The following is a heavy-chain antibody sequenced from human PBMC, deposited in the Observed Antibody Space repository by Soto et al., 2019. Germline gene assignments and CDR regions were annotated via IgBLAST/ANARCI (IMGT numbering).Heavy chain of an antibody. D-gene: IGHD2-2*02. Sequence: SETLSLTCTVSGGSVSSGSYYWSWIRQPPGKGLEWIGYISYTGSTNYSPSLKSRVTISGGSSKNQFSLKLTSVTAADTAVYYCARDLIIPRRRMGVWGQGTSVTVSS. V-gene: IGHV4-61*01. CDR2: ISYTGST. CDR1: GGSVSSGSYY. J-gene: IGHJ6*02. CDR3: ARDLIIPRRRMGV.